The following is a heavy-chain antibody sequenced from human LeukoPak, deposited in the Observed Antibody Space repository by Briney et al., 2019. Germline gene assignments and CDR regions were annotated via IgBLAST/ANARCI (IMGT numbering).Heavy chain of an antibody. CDR3: ARDEMNGFLDY. J-gene: IGHJ4*02. CDR2: IYYSGST. CDR1: GGSISSYY. Sequence: PSETLSLTCTVSGGSISSYYCSWIRQPPGKGLEWIGYIYYSGSTNYNPSLKSRVTISVDTSKNQFSLKLSSVTAADTAVYYCARDEMNGFLDYWGQGTLVTVSS. D-gene: IGHD3-3*01. V-gene: IGHV4-59*01.